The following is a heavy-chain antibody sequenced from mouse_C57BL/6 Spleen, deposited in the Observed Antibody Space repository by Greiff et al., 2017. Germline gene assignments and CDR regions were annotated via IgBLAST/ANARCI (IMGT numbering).Heavy chain of an antibody. D-gene: IGHD1-1*01. Sequence: QVQLQQSGPELVKPGASVKISCKASGYAFSSSWMNWVKQRPGKGLEWIGRIYPGDGDTNYNGKFNGKATLTADKSSSTAYLQLRSLTSEDAAVYFCSSPITTVVATDVDYWGQGTTLTVSS. CDR1: GYAFSSSW. V-gene: IGHV1-82*01. CDR3: SSPITTVVATDVDY. CDR2: IYPGDGDT. J-gene: IGHJ2*01.